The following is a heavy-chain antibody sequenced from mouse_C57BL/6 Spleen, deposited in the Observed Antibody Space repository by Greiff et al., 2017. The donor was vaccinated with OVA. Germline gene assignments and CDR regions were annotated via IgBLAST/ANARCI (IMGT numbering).Heavy chain of an antibody. CDR1: GYAFTNYL. Sequence: QVQLQQSGAELVRPGTSVKVSCKASGYAFTNYLIEWVKQRPGQGLEWIGVINPGSGGTNYNAKFTGQATLTAAKSSSTAYMQLSSLTSDESAVYFCARNSNNERSAMDYWGQGTSVTVSS. CDR3: ARNSNNERSAMDY. CDR2: INPGSGGT. V-gene: IGHV1-54*01. D-gene: IGHD2-5*01. J-gene: IGHJ4*01.